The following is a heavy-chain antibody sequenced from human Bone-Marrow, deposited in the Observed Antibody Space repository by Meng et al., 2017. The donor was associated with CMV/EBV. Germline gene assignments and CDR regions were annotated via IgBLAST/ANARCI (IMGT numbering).Heavy chain of an antibody. CDR3: AGTDSSSWYLYYYGMDV. D-gene: IGHD6-13*01. V-gene: IGHV3-30*04. CDR2: ISYDGSNK. CDR1: GFTFSSYA. Sequence: GESLKISCAASGFTFSSYAMHWVRQAPGKGLEWVAVISYDGSNKYYADSVKGRFTISRDNSKNTLYLQMNSLRAEDTAVYYCAGTDSSSWYLYYYGMDVWGQGPTVTVSS. J-gene: IGHJ6*01.